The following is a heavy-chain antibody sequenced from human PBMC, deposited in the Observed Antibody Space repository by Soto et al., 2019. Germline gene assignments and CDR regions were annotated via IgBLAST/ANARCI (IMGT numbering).Heavy chain of an antibody. Sequence: WLAHIFSNDEKSYSTSLKSRLTISKDTSKSQVVLTMTNMDPVDTATYYCARRVYYYDSSGYYRRGAFDIWGQGTMVTVSS. CDR2: IFSNDEK. D-gene: IGHD3-22*01. J-gene: IGHJ3*02. CDR3: ARRVYYYDSSGYYRRGAFDI. V-gene: IGHV2-26*01.